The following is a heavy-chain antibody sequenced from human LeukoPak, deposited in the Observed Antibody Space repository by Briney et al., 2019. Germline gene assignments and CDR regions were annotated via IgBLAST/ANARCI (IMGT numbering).Heavy chain of an antibody. CDR2: ISANGGET. CDR1: GFTFSIYA. V-gene: IGHV3-23*01. J-gene: IGHJ4*02. Sequence: GGSLRLSCAASGFTFSIYAMHWVRQAPGKGLEWVSSISANGGETHYADSVKGRFTISRDNSKNTLYLQINNPRVEDTAVYYCAKWYDDFALDYWGQGTLVTVSS. CDR3: AKWYDDFALDY. D-gene: IGHD1-1*01.